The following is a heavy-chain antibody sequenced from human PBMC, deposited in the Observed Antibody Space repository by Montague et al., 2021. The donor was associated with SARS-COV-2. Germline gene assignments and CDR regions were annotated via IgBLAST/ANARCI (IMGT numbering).Heavy chain of an antibody. Sequence: SLRLSCAASGFIFSSYGMHWVRQAPGKGLEWVAVIWYDGSNKYYADSVKGRFTISRDNSKNTLYLQMNSLRAEDTAVYYCARELLVTGDIDYWGQGTLVTVSS. J-gene: IGHJ4*02. V-gene: IGHV3-33*01. CDR2: IWYDGSNK. D-gene: IGHD7-27*01. CDR3: ARELLVTGDIDY. CDR1: GFIFSSYG.